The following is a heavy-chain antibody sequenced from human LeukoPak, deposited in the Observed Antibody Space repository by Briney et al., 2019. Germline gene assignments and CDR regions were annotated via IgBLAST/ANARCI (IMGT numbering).Heavy chain of an antibody. CDR2: ISSNGGST. CDR3: AKDFNWAFDY. D-gene: IGHD1-1*01. V-gene: IGHV3-64*04. J-gene: IGHJ4*02. Sequence: GGSLRLSCAASGFTFSSYAMHWVRQAPGKGLEYVSAISSNGGSTYYADSVKGRFTISRDISKNTVYLQMNSLRVEDTAVYHCAKDFNWAFDYWGQGTLVTVSS. CDR1: GFTFSSYA.